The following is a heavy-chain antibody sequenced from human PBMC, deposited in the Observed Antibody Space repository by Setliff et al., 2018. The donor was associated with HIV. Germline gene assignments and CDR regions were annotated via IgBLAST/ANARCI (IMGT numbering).Heavy chain of an antibody. V-gene: IGHV4-34*01. CDR2: INHSGST. Sequence: PSETLSLTCAVYGGSLNGYYWNWIRQPPGKGLEWIGEINHSGSTNYNPSLKSRVTISVDTSKNQFSLKVSSVTAADTAVYYCARERSLITNRRYFDSWGQGTLVTVSS. J-gene: IGHJ4*02. CDR3: ARERSLITNRRYFDS. D-gene: IGHD1-1*01. CDR1: GGSLNGYY.